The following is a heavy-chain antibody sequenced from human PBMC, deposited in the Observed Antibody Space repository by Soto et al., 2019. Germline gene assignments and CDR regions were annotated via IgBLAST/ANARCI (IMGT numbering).Heavy chain of an antibody. CDR1: GYTFSNFW. D-gene: IGHD6-13*01. CDR2: IYPGDHET. V-gene: IGHV5-51*01. Sequence: RGSLKISRQSSGYTFSNFWIGWVRQLPGKGLEWMGIIYPGDHETRYSPSFHGKVTISADRSINTAYLQWNSLEASDTAFYFCARTPRSSPYFDYWGQGALVTAPQ. CDR3: ARTPRSSPYFDY. J-gene: IGHJ4*02.